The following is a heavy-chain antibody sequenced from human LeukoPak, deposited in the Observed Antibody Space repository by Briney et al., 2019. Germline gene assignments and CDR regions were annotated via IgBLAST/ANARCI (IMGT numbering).Heavy chain of an antibody. CDR1: GFTFSSYA. Sequence: GRSLRLSCAASGFTFSSYAMNWVRQAPGKGLEWVSSVSSSGTYIYYADSVKGRFTISRDNAKNSLFLQMSSLRADDTAVYYCARDTGAGTTSPVDYWGQGTLVTVSS. D-gene: IGHD1-7*01. CDR2: VSSSGTYI. V-gene: IGHV3-21*01. CDR3: ARDTGAGTTSPVDY. J-gene: IGHJ4*02.